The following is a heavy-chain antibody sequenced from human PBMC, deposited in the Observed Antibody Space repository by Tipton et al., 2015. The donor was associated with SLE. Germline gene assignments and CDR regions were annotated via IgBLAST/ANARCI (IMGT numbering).Heavy chain of an antibody. CDR3: ARDRWDYDFWSGSTAPVDYFDY. D-gene: IGHD3-3*01. V-gene: IGHV3-21*01. Sequence: SLRLSCAASGFTFNAYSMNWVRQAPGKGLEWVSSISSSSSYIYYADSVKGRFTIPRDNAKNSLYLQMNSLRAEDTAVYYCARDRWDYDFWSGSTAPVDYFDYWGQGTLVTVSS. CDR2: ISSSSSYI. J-gene: IGHJ4*02. CDR1: GFTFNAYS.